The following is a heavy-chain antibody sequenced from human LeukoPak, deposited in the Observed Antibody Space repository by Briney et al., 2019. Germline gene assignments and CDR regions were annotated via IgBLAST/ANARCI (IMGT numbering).Heavy chain of an antibody. D-gene: IGHD6-13*01. Sequence: PGGSLRLSCAASGFTFSSYAMSWVRQAPEKGLEWVSAISGTGGSTYYADSVKGRFTISRDNSKNTLYLQMNSLRAEDTAVYYCAKGFLSSWPYYFDYWGQGSLVTVSS. J-gene: IGHJ4*02. CDR2: ISGTGGST. CDR1: GFTFSSYA. V-gene: IGHV3-23*01. CDR3: AKGFLSSWPYYFDY.